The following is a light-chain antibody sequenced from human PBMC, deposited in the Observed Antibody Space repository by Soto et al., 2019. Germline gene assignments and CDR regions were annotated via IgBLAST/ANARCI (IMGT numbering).Light chain of an antibody. V-gene: IGKV3-20*01. Sequence: EIVLTQPPRTLSLSPGERATLSCRASQSVSSSYLAWYQQKPGQAPRLLIYGASSRATGIPDRFSGSGSGTEFTLTISSLQSEDFAVYYCQQYNNWPPITFGQGTRLENK. CDR2: GAS. CDR3: QQYNNWPPIT. CDR1: QSVSSSY. J-gene: IGKJ5*01.